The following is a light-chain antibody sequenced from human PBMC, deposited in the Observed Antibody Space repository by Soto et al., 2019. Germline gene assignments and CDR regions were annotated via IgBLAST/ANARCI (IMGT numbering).Light chain of an antibody. CDR2: EGS. V-gene: IGLV2-23*03. CDR1: SSDVGSYNL. J-gene: IGLJ1*01. CDR3: CSYAGSSTV. Sequence: QSVLTQPASVSGSPGQSITISCTGTSSDVGSYNLVSWYQQHPVKAPKLMIYEGSKRPSGVSNRFSGSKSGNTASLTISGLQAEDEADYYCCSYAGSSTVFGTGTKLTVL.